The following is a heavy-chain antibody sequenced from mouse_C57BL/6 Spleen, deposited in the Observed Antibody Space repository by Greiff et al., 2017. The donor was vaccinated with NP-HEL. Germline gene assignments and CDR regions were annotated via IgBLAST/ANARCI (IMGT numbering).Heavy chain of an antibody. CDR1: GFTFSDYG. CDR3: ARKRGTGTY. D-gene: IGHD4-1*01. V-gene: IGHV5-17*01. J-gene: IGHJ3*01. CDR2: ISSGSSTI. Sequence: EVKLMESGGGLVKPGGSLKLSCAASGFTFSDYGMHWVRQAPEKGLEWVAYISSGSSTIYYADTVKGRFTISRDNAKNTLFLQMTSLRSEDTAMYYCARKRGTGTYWGQGTLVTVSA.